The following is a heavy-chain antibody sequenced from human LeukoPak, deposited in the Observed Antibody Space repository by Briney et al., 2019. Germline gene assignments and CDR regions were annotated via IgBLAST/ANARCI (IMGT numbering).Heavy chain of an antibody. CDR1: GYSISSGYY. CDR3: ARVSYQEGVDY. J-gene: IGHJ4*02. Sequence: PSETLSLTCTVSGYSISSGYYWGWIRQPPGKGPEWIGRISPSGSTNHNPSLTSRVTISVDTSKNQFSLKLNFVTAADTAVYYCARVSYQEGVDYWGQGTLVTVSS. CDR2: ISPSGST. V-gene: IGHV4-38-2*02. D-gene: IGHD2-2*01.